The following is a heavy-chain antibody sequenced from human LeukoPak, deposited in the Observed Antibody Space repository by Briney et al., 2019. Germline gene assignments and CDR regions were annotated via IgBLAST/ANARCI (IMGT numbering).Heavy chain of an antibody. V-gene: IGHV3-21*01. J-gene: IGHJ6*02. CDR2: ISNSGSFE. CDR1: GFTFSNAW. CDR3: ARGHYGDTYGMDV. D-gene: IGHD4-17*01. Sequence: GGSLRLSCAASGFTFSNAWMSWVRQAPGKGLEWVSSISNSGSFEFYADSVKGRFTVSRDNAKHSLYLQMNGLRAEDTAVYYCARGHYGDTYGMDVWGQGTAVTVSS.